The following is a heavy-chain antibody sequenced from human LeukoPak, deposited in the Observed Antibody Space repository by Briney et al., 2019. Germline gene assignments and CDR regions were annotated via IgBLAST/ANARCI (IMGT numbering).Heavy chain of an antibody. CDR2: IYSGGST. D-gene: IGHD5-12*01. J-gene: IGHJ3*02. Sequence: GGSLRLSCAASGFTVSSNYMSWVRQAPGKGLEWVSVIYSGGSTYYADSVKGRFTISRVNSKNTLYLQMNSLRAEDTAVYYCARDSVATNDAFDIWGQGTMVTVSS. V-gene: IGHV3-53*01. CDR3: ARDSVATNDAFDI. CDR1: GFTVSSNY.